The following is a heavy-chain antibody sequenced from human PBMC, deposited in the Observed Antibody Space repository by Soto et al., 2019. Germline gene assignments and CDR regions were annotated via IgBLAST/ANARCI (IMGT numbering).Heavy chain of an antibody. D-gene: IGHD2-2*01. Sequence: ASVKVSCKASGYTFSTYYMHWVRQAPGQGYEWMGIINPSGGSTTYAQKFQGRVTMTRDTSTTTAYMELRSLRSEDTAVYYCARARTRESRDFDYWGKGTLVTVSS. V-gene: IGHV1-46*01. CDR1: GYTFSTYY. CDR2: INPSGGST. J-gene: IGHJ4*02. CDR3: ARARTRESRDFDY.